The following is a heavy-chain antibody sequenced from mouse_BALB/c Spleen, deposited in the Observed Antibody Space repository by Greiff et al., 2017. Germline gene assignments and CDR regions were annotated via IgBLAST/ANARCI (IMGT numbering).Heavy chain of an antibody. CDR3: AREGNYYGSFYYFDY. V-gene: IGHV1-4*01. CDR1: GYTFTSYT. J-gene: IGHJ2*01. D-gene: IGHD1-1*01. Sequence: VQLQQSGAELARPGASVKMSCKASGYTFTSYTMHWVKQRPGQGLEWIGYINPSSGYTNYNQKFKDKATLTADKSSSTAYMQLSSLTSEDSAVYYCAREGNYYGSFYYFDYWGQGTTLTVSS. CDR2: INPSSGYT.